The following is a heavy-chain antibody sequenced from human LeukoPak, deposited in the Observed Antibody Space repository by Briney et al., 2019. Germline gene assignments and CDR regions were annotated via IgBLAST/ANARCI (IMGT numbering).Heavy chain of an antibody. V-gene: IGHV4-34*01. CDR1: GGPFSVYY. J-gene: IGHJ4*02. D-gene: IGHD6-6*01. CDR3: ARTTSSSSGLEFDY. Sequence: PSETLSLTCAVWGGPFSVYYWSGIRQPPGKGLEWIGEINHSGSTNYNPSLKSRVTISVDTSKNQFSLKLSSVTAADTAVYYCARTTSSSSGLEFDYWGQGTLVTVSS. CDR2: INHSGST.